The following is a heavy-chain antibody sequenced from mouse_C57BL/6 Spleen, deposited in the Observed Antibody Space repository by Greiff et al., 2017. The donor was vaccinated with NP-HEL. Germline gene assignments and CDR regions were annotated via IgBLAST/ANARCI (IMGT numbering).Heavy chain of an antibody. J-gene: IGHJ2*01. CDR3: AIYGVTTGYFDY. CDR1: GYTFNSYW. D-gene: IGHD2-2*01. V-gene: IGHV1-7*01. CDR2: LNTSSGYT. Sequence: QVQLQQSGAELAKPGASVKLSCKASGYTFNSYWLHWVKQRPGQGLEWIGYLNTSSGYTKYNQKFKDKVTLTADNSSSAAYMQLSSLTYEDTAVYYCAIYGVTTGYFDYWGQGTTLTVSS.